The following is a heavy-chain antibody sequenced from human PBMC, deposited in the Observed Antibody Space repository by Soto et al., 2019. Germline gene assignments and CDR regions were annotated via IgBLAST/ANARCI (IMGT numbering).Heavy chain of an antibody. CDR1: GFTFSSYA. J-gene: IGHJ5*02. D-gene: IGHD6-13*01. Sequence: GGSLRLSCAASGFTFSSYAMSWVRQAPGKGLEWVSAISGSGGSTYYADSVKGRFTISRANSKNTLYLQMNSLRAEDMAVYYCAKKIEQQLVGANWFDPWGQGTLVTVSS. V-gene: IGHV3-23*01. CDR2: ISGSGGST. CDR3: AKKIEQQLVGANWFDP.